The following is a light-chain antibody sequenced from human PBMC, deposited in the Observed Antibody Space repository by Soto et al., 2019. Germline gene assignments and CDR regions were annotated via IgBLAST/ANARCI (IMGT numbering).Light chain of an antibody. V-gene: IGKV1-39*01. CDR1: EFIGNF. Sequence: DLQMTQSLSSLSASVGDRVTFICRAREFIGNFLNWYQQKPGKAPNILIYGASNLQSGVPSRFSGSGSGTDFTLTISSLQPEDFATYYCQQSFRTPETFGQGTKVEI. J-gene: IGKJ1*01. CDR3: QQSFRTPET. CDR2: GAS.